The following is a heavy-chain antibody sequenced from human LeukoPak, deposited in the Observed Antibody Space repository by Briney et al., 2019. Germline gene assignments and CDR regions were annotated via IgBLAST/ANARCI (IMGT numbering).Heavy chain of an antibody. D-gene: IGHD1-26*01. CDR3: ARALGSPLDY. Sequence: PGGSLRLSCAASGFTFSTSWMHWVRQVPGKGLVWVSRTNSDGSSTSYADSVKGRFTISRDNAKNTLYLQMNSLRAEDTAVYYCARALGSPLDYWGQGTLVTVSS. CDR1: GFTFSTSW. CDR2: TNSDGSST. V-gene: IGHV3-74*01. J-gene: IGHJ4*02.